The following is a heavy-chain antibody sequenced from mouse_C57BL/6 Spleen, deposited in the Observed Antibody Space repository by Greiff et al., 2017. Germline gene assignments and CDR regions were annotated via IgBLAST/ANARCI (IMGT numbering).Heavy chain of an antibody. V-gene: IGHV5-4*03. CDR3: ASGGGDY. CDR2: ISDGGSYT. J-gene: IGHJ2*01. Sequence: EVMLVESGGGLVKPGGSLKLSCAASGFTFSSYAMSWVRQTPEKRLEWVATISDGGSYTYYPDNVKGRFTISRDNAKNNLYLQMSHLKSEDTAKYYCASGGGDYWGQGTTLTVSS. CDR1: GFTFSSYA.